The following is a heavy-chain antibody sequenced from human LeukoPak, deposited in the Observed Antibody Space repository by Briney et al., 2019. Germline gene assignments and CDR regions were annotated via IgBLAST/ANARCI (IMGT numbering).Heavy chain of an antibody. J-gene: IGHJ3*02. CDR1: GFTFSDYY. CDR3: VRDSRSSFAFDI. D-gene: IGHD6-6*01. V-gene: IGHV3-11*04. CDR2: IIGSGKTT. Sequence: GGSLRLSCAASGFTFSDYYMSWIRQAPGKGLEWVSLIIGSGKTTYYADSVKGRFTISRDNSKTTLYLQMNSLRAEDTAVYYCVRDSRSSFAFDIWGQGTMVTVSS.